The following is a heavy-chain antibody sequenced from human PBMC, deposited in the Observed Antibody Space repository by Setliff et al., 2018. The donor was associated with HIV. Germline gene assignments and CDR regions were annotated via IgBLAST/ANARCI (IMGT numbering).Heavy chain of an antibody. CDR1: GYISGLYW. V-gene: IGHV5-51*01. J-gene: IGHJ3*02. CDR2: IYPGDSAA. Sequence: PGASLKISCKGSGYISGLYWIAWVVQMPGKGMEWMVIIYPGDSAARYSQSFQGQVTISVDTSVSTAYLQWSSLKASDTAMYFCATHTLNNAFDIWGLGTMVTVSS. CDR3: ATHTLNNAFDI.